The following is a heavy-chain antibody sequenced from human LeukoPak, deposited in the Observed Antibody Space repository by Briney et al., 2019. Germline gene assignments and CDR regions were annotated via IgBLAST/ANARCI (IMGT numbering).Heavy chain of an antibody. V-gene: IGHV3-21*01. Sequence: GGSLRLSCAASGSTFSNSAMNWVRQVPGKGLEWVSSIDYDSSHIYYAASVRGRFTISRDNARNSVYLQMNSLRVEDAAVYYCARDPLRYLRVGHYDYWGQGTLVAVSS. CDR2: IDYDSSHI. J-gene: IGHJ4*02. CDR3: ARDPLRYLRVGHYDY. CDR1: GSTFSNSA. D-gene: IGHD3-9*01.